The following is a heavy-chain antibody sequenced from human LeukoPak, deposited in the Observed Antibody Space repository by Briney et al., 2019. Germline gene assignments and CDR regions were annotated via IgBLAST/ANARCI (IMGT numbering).Heavy chain of an antibody. J-gene: IGHJ4*02. Sequence: SETLSLTCTVSGGSITHFFWSFIRQPPTKGLEYIGYIYHTGAIDYNPSLKSRLTMSADKSTNQFSLNLRSVTAADTAVYYCAKVSCTGGTCHLDSWGQGILVTVSS. CDR1: GGSITHFF. CDR2: IYHTGAI. V-gene: IGHV4-59*01. D-gene: IGHD2-8*02. CDR3: AKVSCTGGTCHLDS.